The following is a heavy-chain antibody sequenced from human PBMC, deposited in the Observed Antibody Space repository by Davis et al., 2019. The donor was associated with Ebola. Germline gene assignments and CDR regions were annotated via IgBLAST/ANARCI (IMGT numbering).Heavy chain of an antibody. CDR2: IYYSGST. CDR1: GGSISGYY. V-gene: IGHV4-59*01. D-gene: IGHD5-12*01. J-gene: IGHJ4*02. CDR3: ARGASWLPVDY. Sequence: MPSETLSLTCTVSGGSISGYYWSWIRQPPGKGLEWIGYIYYSGSTSYNPSLKSRGTISVDTSKNQFSLKLSSVTAADTAVYYCARGASWLPVDYWGQGTLVTVSS.